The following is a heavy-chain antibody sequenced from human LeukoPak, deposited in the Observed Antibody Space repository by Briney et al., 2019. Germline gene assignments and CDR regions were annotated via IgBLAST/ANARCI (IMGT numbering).Heavy chain of an antibody. V-gene: IGHV4-4*02. D-gene: IGHD3-22*01. CDR3: ARDRPSYYDSSGYYWGDAFDI. CDR2: IYHSGST. CDR1: GGSISSSNW. Sequence: SGTLSLTCAVSGGSISSSNWWSWVRQPPGKGLEWIGEIYHSGSTYYNPSLKSRVTISVDTSKNQFSLKLSSVTAADTAVYYCARDRPSYYDSSGYYWGDAFDIWGQGTMVTVSS. J-gene: IGHJ3*02.